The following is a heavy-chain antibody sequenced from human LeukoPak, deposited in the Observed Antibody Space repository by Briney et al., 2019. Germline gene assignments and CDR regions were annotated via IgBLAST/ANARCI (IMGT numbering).Heavy chain of an antibody. CDR1: GYTFTSYD. V-gene: IGHV1-8*02. CDR2: MNPNSGNT. CDR3: ARSNPRLPPRDY. J-gene: IGHJ4*02. D-gene: IGHD2-21*02. Sequence: ASVKVSCKASGYTFTSYDINWVRQATGQGLEWMGWMNPNSGNTGYAQKLQGRVTMTTDTSTSTAYMELRSLRSDDTAVYYCARSNPRLPPRDYWGQGTLVTVSS.